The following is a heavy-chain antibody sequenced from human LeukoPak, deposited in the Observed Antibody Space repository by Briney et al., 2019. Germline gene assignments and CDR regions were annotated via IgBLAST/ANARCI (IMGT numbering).Heavy chain of an antibody. CDR3: ARGQIFETMDV. CDR1: GFTFTSSA. J-gene: IGHJ6*02. Sequence: VASVKVSCKASGFTFTSSAVQWVRQARGRRLEWIGWIVVGSGNTNYAQKFQGRVTMTRDTSTSTVYIQLSSLRSEDTAVYYCARGQIFETMDVWGQGTTVTVS. CDR2: IVVGSGNT. D-gene: IGHD3-3*01. V-gene: IGHV1-58*01.